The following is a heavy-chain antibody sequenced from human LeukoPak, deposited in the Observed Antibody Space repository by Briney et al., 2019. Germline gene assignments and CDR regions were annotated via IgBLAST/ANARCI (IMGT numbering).Heavy chain of an antibody. Sequence: GGSVRLSCAASGFTVSSNYMSWVRQAPGKGLEWVSVIYSGGSTYYADSVKGRFTISRDNSKNTLYLQMNSLRAEDTAVYYCARSYDSSGYIPEFAFDIWGQGTMVTVSS. CDR2: IYSGGST. J-gene: IGHJ3*02. D-gene: IGHD3-22*01. CDR3: ARSYDSSGYIPEFAFDI. CDR1: GFTVSSNY. V-gene: IGHV3-53*01.